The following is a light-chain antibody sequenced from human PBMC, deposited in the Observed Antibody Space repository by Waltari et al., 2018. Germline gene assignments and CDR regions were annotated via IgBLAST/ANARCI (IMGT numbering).Light chain of an antibody. CDR2: DVS. CDR3: CSYAGSYFYV. V-gene: IGLV2-11*01. J-gene: IGLJ1*01. CDR1: SSDVGGYHY. Sequence: QSALTQPRSVSGSPGQSVTISCPGTSSDVGGYHYVSWYQQHPGKAPKLMIYDVSKRPSGVPDRFSGSKSGNTASLTISGLQAEDEADYYCCSYAGSYFYVFGTGTKVTVL.